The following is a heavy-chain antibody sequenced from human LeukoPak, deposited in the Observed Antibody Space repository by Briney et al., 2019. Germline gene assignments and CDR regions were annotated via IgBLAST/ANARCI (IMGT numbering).Heavy chain of an antibody. CDR2: IYYSGHT. CDR1: NGSISTYY. D-gene: IGHD3-22*01. CDR3: AREMGYYYDNSGYFSNWFDP. J-gene: IGHJ5*02. V-gene: IGHV4-59*01. Sequence: PETLSLTCTVSNGSISTYYWSWIRQSPGKGLEWIGYIYYSGHTNYNPSLKSRVTISVDTSKNQFSLKLNSVTAADTAVYFCAREMGYYYDNSGYFSNWFDPWGQGTLVTVSS.